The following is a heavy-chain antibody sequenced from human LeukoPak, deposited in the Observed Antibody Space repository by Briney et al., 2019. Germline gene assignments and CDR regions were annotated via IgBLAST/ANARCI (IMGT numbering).Heavy chain of an antibody. CDR3: ARGTHSGYYYEGIDY. CDR1: GASISSSSYY. D-gene: IGHD3-22*01. V-gene: IGHV4-39*07. Sequence: PSETLSLTCTVSGASISSSSYYWGWIRQPPGKGLEWIGTIYYTGSTYYNPSLKSRVTISVDTSKNQFSLRLTSVTAADTAVYFCARGTHSGYYYEGIDYWGQGTLVTVSS. J-gene: IGHJ4*02. CDR2: IYYTGST.